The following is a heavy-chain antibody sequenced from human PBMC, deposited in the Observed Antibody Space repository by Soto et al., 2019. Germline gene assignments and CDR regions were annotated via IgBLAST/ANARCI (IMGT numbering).Heavy chain of an antibody. J-gene: IGHJ4*02. V-gene: IGHV4-59*01. D-gene: IGHD3-22*01. Sequence: SETLSLTCTVSGGSISSYYWSWIRQPPGKGLEWIGYIYYSGSTNYNPSHKSRVTISVDTSKNQFSLKLSSVTAADTAVYYCANYSPDYYDSSGYYWPFDYWGQGTLVTVSS. CDR1: GGSISSYY. CDR3: ANYSPDYYDSSGYYWPFDY. CDR2: IYYSGST.